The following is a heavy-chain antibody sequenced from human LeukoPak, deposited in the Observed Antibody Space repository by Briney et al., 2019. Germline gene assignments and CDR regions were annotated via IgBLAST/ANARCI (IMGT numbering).Heavy chain of an antibody. Sequence: PSETLSLTCTVSGGSISSYYWSWIRQPPGKGLEWIGYIYYSGSTNYNPSLKSRVTISVDTSKNQFSLKLSSVTAADTAVYYCARLGFGELDYWGQGTLVTVSS. V-gene: IGHV4-59*01. J-gene: IGHJ4*02. CDR2: IYYSGST. D-gene: IGHD3-10*01. CDR3: ARLGFGELDY. CDR1: GGSISSYY.